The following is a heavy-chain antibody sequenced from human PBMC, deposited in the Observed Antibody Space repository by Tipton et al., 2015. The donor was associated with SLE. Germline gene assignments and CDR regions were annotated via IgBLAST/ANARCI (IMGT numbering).Heavy chain of an antibody. CDR2: IKQDGTEK. CDR1: DVTFDSYW. J-gene: IGHJ4*02. CDR3: ARVGVTSGSFPC. D-gene: IGHD1-26*01. Sequence: GSLRLSCAASDVTFDSYWMSWVRQAPGKGLEWVANIKQDGTEKYYVDSVKGRFTISRDNAQNSMYLQMNSLRAEDTAVYYCARVGVTSGSFPCWGQGTLVTVSS. V-gene: IGHV3-7*04.